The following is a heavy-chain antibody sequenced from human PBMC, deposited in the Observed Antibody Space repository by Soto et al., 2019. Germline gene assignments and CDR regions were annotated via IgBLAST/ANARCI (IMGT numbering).Heavy chain of an antibody. J-gene: IGHJ4*02. CDR3: ARQGGLWFGELVDY. CDR2: MNPNSGNT. V-gene: IGHV1-8*01. D-gene: IGHD3-10*01. CDR1: GYTFTSYD. Sequence: QVQLVQSGAEVKKPGASVKVSCKASGYTFTSYDINWVRQATGQGLEWMGWMNPNSGNTGYAQKFQGRVTLTRNTSISTAYMELSSLRSEDTAVYYCARQGGLWFGELVDYWGQGILVTVSS.